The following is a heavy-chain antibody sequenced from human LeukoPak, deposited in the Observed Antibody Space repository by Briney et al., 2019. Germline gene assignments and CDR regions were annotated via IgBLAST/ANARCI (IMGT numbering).Heavy chain of an antibody. CDR2: INIDGSGT. J-gene: IGHJ6*03. D-gene: IGHD4-17*01. CDR1: GFTFSSYW. V-gene: IGHV3-74*01. CDR3: AKVRPGYYYMDV. Sequence: GGSLRLSCAASGFTFSSYWMHWGRQAPGKGLVWVSRINIDGSGTSYADSVKGRFTISRDNAKNTLYLQMNSLRVEATAVYYCAKVRPGYYYMDVWGKGTTVTVSS.